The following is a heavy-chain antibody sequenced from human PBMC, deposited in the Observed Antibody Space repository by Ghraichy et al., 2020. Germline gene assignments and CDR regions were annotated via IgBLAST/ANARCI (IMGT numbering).Heavy chain of an antibody. V-gene: IGHV1-2*02. CDR3: HSSTYLRPGY. CDR1: GYTFIDYY. J-gene: IGHJ4*02. D-gene: IGHD3-22*01. CDR2: INPKSGGT. Sequence: VKVSCKASGYTFIDYYMHWVRQAPGQGLEWMGWINPKSGGTNHAQKFQGRVTMTRDTSITTAYMELSRLRSDDTAVYYCHSSTYLRPGYWGQGTLVTVSS.